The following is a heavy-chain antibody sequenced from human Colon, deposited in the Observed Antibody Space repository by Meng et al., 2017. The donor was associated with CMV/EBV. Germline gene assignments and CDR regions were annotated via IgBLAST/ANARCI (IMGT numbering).Heavy chain of an antibody. D-gene: IGHD6-19*01. V-gene: IGHV4-61*01. Sequence: CTVSGGSVSSGSYYWSWIRQPPGKGLEWIGYIYYNGSTNYNPSLKSRVTISVDTSKNQFSLKLSSVTAADTAVYYCARASSSGWYDYWGQGTLVTVSS. CDR2: IYYNGST. CDR3: ARASSSGWYDY. CDR1: GGSVSSGSYY. J-gene: IGHJ4*02.